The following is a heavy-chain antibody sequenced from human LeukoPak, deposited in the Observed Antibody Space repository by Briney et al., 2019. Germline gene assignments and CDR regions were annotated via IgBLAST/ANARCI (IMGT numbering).Heavy chain of an antibody. V-gene: IGHV2-70*11. J-gene: IGHJ2*01. Sequence: ASGPTLVNPTQTLTLTCTFSGFSLSTSGMFVSWIRQPPGKALEWLARIDWDDDKHYSTSLKTRLTISKDTSKNQVVLTMTNMDPVDTATYYCAREFRGDWYFDLWGRGTLVTVSS. CDR2: IDWDDDK. D-gene: IGHD3-10*01. CDR3: AREFRGDWYFDL. CDR1: GFSLSTSGMF.